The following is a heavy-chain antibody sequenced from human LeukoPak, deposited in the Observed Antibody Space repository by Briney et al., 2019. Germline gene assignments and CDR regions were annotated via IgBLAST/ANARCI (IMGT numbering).Heavy chain of an antibody. Sequence: GGPLRLSCAASGFILCRHGMHWVRQAPGKGLEWVAVIWSDGTNRFYADSVKGRCTISRDNSQNTVFLQMNSLRVEDTAIYFCARDAQRGFDYSNSLNNWGHGILVTVSS. CDR1: GFILCRHG. J-gene: IGHJ4*01. D-gene: IGHD4-11*01. CDR3: ARDAQRGFDYSNSLNN. CDR2: IWSDGTNR. V-gene: IGHV3-33*01.